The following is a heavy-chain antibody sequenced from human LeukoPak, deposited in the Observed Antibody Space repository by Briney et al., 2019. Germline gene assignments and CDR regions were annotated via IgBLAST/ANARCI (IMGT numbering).Heavy chain of an antibody. J-gene: IGHJ6*02. CDR2: IIPIFGTA. CDR1: GGTFSSYA. D-gene: IGHD4-17*01. V-gene: IGHV1-69*01. Sequence: ASVKVSCKASGGTFSSYAISWVRQAPGQGLEWMGGIIPIFGTANYAQKFQGRVTITADESTSTAYMELSSLRSEDTAVYYCARGDGDYVRRYYYYGMDVWGQGTTVTVSS. CDR3: ARGDGDYVRRYYYYGMDV.